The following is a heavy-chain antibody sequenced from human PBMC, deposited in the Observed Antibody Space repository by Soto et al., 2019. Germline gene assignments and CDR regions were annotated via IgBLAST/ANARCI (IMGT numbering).Heavy chain of an antibody. CDR3: ARGGGPWGYGLDV. D-gene: IGHD2-15*01. J-gene: IGHJ6*02. Sequence: QVQLQESGPGLVKPSETLSLTCTVSGGSISNYYWSWIRQPPGKGLEWIGYVYYSGSTNYNPSLKSLVTRSVDTSNNHFSLKLSSVTAADTAVYYCARGGGPWGYGLDVWAQGTTVTVSS. CDR2: VYYSGST. CDR1: GGSISNYY. V-gene: IGHV4-59*01.